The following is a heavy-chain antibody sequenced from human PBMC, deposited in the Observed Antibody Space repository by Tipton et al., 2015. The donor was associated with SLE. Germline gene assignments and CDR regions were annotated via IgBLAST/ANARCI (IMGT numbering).Heavy chain of an antibody. V-gene: IGHV4-39*07. Sequence: GLVKPSETLSLTCTVSGGSISSSSYYWGWIRQPPGKGLEWIGIIYNSGSTYSSPSLKSRVTISVDTSKNQFSLKLTSVTAADTAVYYCARDVAPAAVPLFEYWGQGTLVTVSS. CDR3: ARDVAPAAVPLFEY. CDR1: GGSISSSSYY. CDR2: IYNSGST. J-gene: IGHJ4*02. D-gene: IGHD2-2*01.